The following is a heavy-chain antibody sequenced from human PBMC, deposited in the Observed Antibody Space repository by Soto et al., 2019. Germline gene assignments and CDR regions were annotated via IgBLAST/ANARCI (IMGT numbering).Heavy chain of an antibody. J-gene: IGHJ6*02. D-gene: IGHD2-15*01. Sequence: GESLKISCKGSGYSFTSYWIGWVRQMPGKGLEWMGIIYPGDSDTRYSPSFQGQVTISADKSISTAYLQWSSLKASDTAMYYCVLGYCSGGSCYYYGMDVWGQGTTVTVS. CDR3: VLGYCSGGSCYYYGMDV. CDR2: IYPGDSDT. V-gene: IGHV5-51*01. CDR1: GYSFTSYW.